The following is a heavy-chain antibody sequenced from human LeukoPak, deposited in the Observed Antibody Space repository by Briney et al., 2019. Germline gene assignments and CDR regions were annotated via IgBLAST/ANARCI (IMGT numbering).Heavy chain of an antibody. V-gene: IGHV4-59*01. CDR3: ARASRTVEMATIIDY. CDR2: IYYSGST. CDR1: GGSISSYY. J-gene: IGHJ4*02. D-gene: IGHD5-24*01. Sequence: SETLSLTCTVSGGSISSYYWSWIRQPPGKGLEWIGYIYYSGSTNYNPSLKSRVTISVDTSKNQFSLKLSSVTAADTAVYYCARASRTVEMATIIDYWGQGTLVTVSS.